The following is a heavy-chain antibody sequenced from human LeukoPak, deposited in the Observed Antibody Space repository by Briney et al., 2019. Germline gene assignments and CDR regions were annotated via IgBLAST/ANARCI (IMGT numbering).Heavy chain of an antibody. CDR1: GFTFSSYS. CDR2: ISSSSSTI. D-gene: IGHD2-15*01. Sequence: GGSLRLSCAASGFTFSSYSMNWVRQAPGKGLEWVSYISSSSSTIYYADSVKGRFTISRDNAKNSLYLQMNSLRAEDTAVYYCARAVRRYCSGGSCVNFDYRGQGTLVTVSS. V-gene: IGHV3-48*01. CDR3: ARAVRRYCSGGSCVNFDY. J-gene: IGHJ4*02.